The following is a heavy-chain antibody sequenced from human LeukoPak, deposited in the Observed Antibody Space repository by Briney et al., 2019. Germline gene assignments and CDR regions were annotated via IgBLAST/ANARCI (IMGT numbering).Heavy chain of an antibody. D-gene: IGHD5-24*01. CDR3: AREEMATIWSSNRNAFDI. V-gene: IGHV3-30-3*01. CDR2: ISYDGSNK. Sequence: GGSLRLSCAASGFTFSSYAMHWVRQAPGKGLEWVAVISYDGSNKCYADSVKGRFTISRDNSKNTLYLQMNSLRAEDTAVYYCAREEMATIWSSNRNAFDIWGQGTMVTVSS. CDR1: GFTFSSYA. J-gene: IGHJ3*02.